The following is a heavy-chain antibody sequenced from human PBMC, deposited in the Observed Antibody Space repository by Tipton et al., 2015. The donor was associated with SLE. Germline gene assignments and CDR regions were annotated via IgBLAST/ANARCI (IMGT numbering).Heavy chain of an antibody. Sequence: TLSLTCTVSGGSISGYSWSWVRQPPGKGLEWIGYIYHSGSTNYNPSLKSRVTMSVDTSENQFSLKLTSVTAADTAVYYCARDRYCGGGSCFDWCVDLWGRGTLVTVSS. CDR2: IYHSGST. V-gene: IGHV4-59*01. D-gene: IGHD2-15*01. CDR1: GGSISGYS. J-gene: IGHJ2*01. CDR3: ARDRYCGGGSCFDWCVDL.